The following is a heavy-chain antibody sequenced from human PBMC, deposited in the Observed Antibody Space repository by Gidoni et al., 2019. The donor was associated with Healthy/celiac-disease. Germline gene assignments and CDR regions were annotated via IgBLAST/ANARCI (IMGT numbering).Heavy chain of an antibody. Sequence: QLQLQESGPGLVQPSETLSLTCTVSGGSISSSSYYWGWIRQPPGKGLEWIGSIYYSGSTYYNPSLKSRVTISVDTSKNQFSLKLSSVTAADTAVYYCARLLKDEDAFDIWGQGTMVTVSS. CDR1: GGSISSSSYY. CDR3: ARLLKDEDAFDI. V-gene: IGHV4-39*01. CDR2: IYYSGST. J-gene: IGHJ3*02.